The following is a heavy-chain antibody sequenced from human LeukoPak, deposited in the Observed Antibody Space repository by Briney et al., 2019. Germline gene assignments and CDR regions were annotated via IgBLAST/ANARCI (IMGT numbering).Heavy chain of an antibody. CDR1: GGSISSSSSY. CDR3: ARYESSAYGIDV. V-gene: IGHV4-39*01. J-gene: IGHJ2*01. D-gene: IGHD3-22*01. CDR2: IYYSGST. Sequence: SETLSLTCTASGGSISSSSSYWGWIRQPPGMGLEWIGSIYYSGSTYYSPSLKSRVTISVDTSKNQFSLKVTSVAAADTAVYYCARYESSAYGIDVWGRGTLVTVSS.